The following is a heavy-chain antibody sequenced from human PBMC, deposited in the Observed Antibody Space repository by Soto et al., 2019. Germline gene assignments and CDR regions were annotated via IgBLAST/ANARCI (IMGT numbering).Heavy chain of an antibody. V-gene: IGHV5-10-1*01. CDR2: IDPSDSYT. D-gene: IGHD2-15*01. CDR3: AGSPGRYCSGGSCYSDYYYNGMDV. Sequence: GESLKISCKGSGYSFTSYWIGWVRQMPGKGLEWMGRIDPSDSYTNYSPSFQGHVTISADKSISTAYLQWSSLKASDTAMYCCAGSPGRYCSGGSCYSDYYYNGMDVCDQGTTGTVS. CDR1: GYSFTSYW. J-gene: IGHJ6*02.